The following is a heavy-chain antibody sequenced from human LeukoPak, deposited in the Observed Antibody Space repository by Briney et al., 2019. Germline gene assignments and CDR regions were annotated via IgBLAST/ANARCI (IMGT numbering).Heavy chain of an antibody. V-gene: IGHV1-8*01. CDR3: ARAFSGYCSSTSCSYYFDY. J-gene: IGHJ4*02. CDR1: GYTFTSYD. CDR2: MNPNSGNT. D-gene: IGHD2-2*01. Sequence: GASVKVSCKASGYTFTSYDINWVRQATGQGLEWMGWMNPNSGNTGYAQKFQGRVTMTRNTSISTAYMELSSLRSEDTAVYYCARAFSGYCSSTSCSYYFDYWGQGTLVTVSS.